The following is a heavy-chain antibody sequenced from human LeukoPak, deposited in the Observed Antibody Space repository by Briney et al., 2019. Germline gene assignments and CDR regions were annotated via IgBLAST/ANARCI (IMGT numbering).Heavy chain of an antibody. CDR2: IYYSGST. D-gene: IGHD3-22*01. V-gene: IGHV4-31*03. CDR3: ARSYDSSGYYTPTAGY. J-gene: IGHJ4*02. CDR1: GGSISSGGYY. Sequence: SQTLSLTCTVSGGSISSGGYYWSWIRQHPGKSLEWIGYIYYSGSTYYNPSLKSRVTISVDTSKNQFSLKLSSVTAADTAVYYCARSYDSSGYYTPTAGYWGQGTLVTVSS.